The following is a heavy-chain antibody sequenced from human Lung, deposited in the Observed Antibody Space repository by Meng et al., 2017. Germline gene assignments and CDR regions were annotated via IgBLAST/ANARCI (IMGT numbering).Heavy chain of an antibody. CDR3: GRSDGYIRD. V-gene: IGHV3-74*01. J-gene: IGHJ4*02. Sequence: EVQLVESGRGLVQPGGSLRLSCAASGFTFSTYWMHWARQAPGKGLVWVSHINTDGSSTNYADSVKGRFTISRDNAKNTLYLQMNSLRAEDTAVYYCGRSDGYIRDWGQGTLVTVSS. CDR2: INTDGSST. D-gene: IGHD5-24*01. CDR1: GFTFSTYW.